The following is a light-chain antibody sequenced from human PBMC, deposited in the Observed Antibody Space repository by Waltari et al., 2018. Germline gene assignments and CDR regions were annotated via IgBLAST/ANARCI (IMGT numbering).Light chain of an antibody. CDR2: DVS. J-gene: IGLJ2*01. V-gene: IGLV2-14*01. CDR1: SSDGGGYNY. Sequence: QSALTQPASVSGSPGQSITISCTGTSSDGGGYNYVSWYQQHPGKAPKLMIYDVSKRPSGVSNRFSGSKSGNTAYLTISGLQAEDEADYYCSSYTSSSVVFGGGTKLTVL. CDR3: SSYTSSSVV.